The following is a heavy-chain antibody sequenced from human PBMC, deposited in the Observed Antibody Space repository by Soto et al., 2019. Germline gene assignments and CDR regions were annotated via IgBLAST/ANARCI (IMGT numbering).Heavy chain of an antibody. CDR1: GGSISSYQ. V-gene: IGHV4-59*08. D-gene: IGHD3-10*01. Sequence: SETLSLTCTVSGGSISSYQWSWIRQPPGKRLEWIGYIFDTGSTNYNPSLESRVTISLDTSKNQFSLKMSSVTAADTALYYCVRQRENIGSWFAPWGKGTVVTVSS. CDR3: VRQRENIGSWFAP. J-gene: IGHJ5*02. CDR2: IFDTGST.